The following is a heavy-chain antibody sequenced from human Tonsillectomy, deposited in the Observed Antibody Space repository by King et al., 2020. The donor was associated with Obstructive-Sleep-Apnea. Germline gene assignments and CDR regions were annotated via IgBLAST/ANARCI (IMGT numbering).Heavy chain of an antibody. D-gene: IGHD4-17*01. Sequence: VQLVESGGGLVQPGGSLRLSCAASGFTFSSYWMHWVRQAPGKGLVWVSRINIDGSSTNYADSVKGRFTISRDNAKNTLYLQMNSLRAEDTAVYYCVYGDYVVPFDYWGQGTLVTVSS. J-gene: IGHJ4*02. CDR1: GFTFSSYW. CDR3: VYGDYVVPFDY. V-gene: IGHV3-74*01. CDR2: INIDGSST.